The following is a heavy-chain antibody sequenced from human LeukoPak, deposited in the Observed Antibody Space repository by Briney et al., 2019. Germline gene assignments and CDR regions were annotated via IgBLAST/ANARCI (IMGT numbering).Heavy chain of an antibody. Sequence: GGSLRLSCAASGFTFSSYWMSWVRQAPGKGLEWVANIKKDGSEKYYVDSVEGRFTISRDNAKNSLYLQMNSLRAEDTALYYCVRDPSAYCGGDCPDYWGQGTLVTVSS. J-gene: IGHJ4*02. CDR3: VRDPSAYCGGDCPDY. CDR2: IKKDGSEK. D-gene: IGHD2-21*02. V-gene: IGHV3-7*01. CDR1: GFTFSSYW.